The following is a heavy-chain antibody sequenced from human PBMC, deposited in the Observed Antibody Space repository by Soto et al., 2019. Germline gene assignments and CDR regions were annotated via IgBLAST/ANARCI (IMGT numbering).Heavy chain of an antibody. CDR3: ARACSSTSCYDVFDS. Sequence: SETLSLTCTVSGGSISIYYWSWIRHPAGKGLQWIGRIYTSGSTNYNPSLKSRVTMSVDTSKNQFSLKLSSVTAADTAVYYCARACSSTSCYDVFDSWGQGTLVTVSS. CDR2: IYTSGST. CDR1: GGSISIYY. J-gene: IGHJ4*02. V-gene: IGHV4-4*07. D-gene: IGHD2-2*01.